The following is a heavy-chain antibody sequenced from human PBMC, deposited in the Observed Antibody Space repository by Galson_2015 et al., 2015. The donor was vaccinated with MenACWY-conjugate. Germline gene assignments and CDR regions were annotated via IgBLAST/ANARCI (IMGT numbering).Heavy chain of an antibody. V-gene: IGHV5-10-1*01. Sequence: QSGAEVKKPGESLRISCRASGYSFTKYWINWVRQRPGKGLEWMGRIDPSESSTNYGPSFQGHVTLSADKSIDTAYLQWSSLKASDTATYYCVYGDFSTSGYNWYFDLWGRGSLVTVSS. CDR1: GYSFTKYW. CDR3: VYGDFSTSGYNWYFDL. D-gene: IGHD5-12*01. CDR2: IDPSESST. J-gene: IGHJ2*01.